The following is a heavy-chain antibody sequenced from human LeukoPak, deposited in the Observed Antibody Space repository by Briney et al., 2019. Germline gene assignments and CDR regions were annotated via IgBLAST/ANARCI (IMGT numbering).Heavy chain of an antibody. J-gene: IGHJ3*02. D-gene: IGHD1-26*01. Sequence: GGSLRLSCAASGFTFSDYYMSWIRQAPGKGLEWVPYISSSGSTIYYADSVKGRFTISRDNAKNSLYLQMNSLRAEDTAVYYCARHYSGSYYLAFDIWGQGTMVTVSS. CDR2: ISSSGSTI. CDR3: ARHYSGSYYLAFDI. CDR1: GFTFSDYY. V-gene: IGHV3-11*01.